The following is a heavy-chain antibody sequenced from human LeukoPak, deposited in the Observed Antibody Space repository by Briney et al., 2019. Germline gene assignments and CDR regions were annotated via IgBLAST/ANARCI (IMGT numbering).Heavy chain of an antibody. CDR3: AGGRHYYDSSGYYYDY. CDR2: INHSGST. Sequence: KPSETLSLTCAVYGGSFSGYYWSWIRQPPGKGLEWIGEINHSGSTNYNPSLKSRVTISVDTSKNQFSLKLSSVTAADTAVYYCAGGRHYYDSSGYYYDYWGQGTLVTVSS. J-gene: IGHJ4*02. V-gene: IGHV4-34*01. CDR1: GGSFSGYY. D-gene: IGHD3-22*01.